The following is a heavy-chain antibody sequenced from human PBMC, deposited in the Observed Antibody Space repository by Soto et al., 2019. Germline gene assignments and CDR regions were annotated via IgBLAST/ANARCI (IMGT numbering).Heavy chain of an antibody. Sequence: SVKVSCKASGCTFSSYAISWVRQAPGQGLEWMGGIIPIFGTANYAQKFQGRVTITADESTSTAYMELSSLRSEDTAVYYCARDGGLYSSSWSYWGQGTLVTVSS. CDR1: GCTFSSYA. CDR2: IIPIFGTA. CDR3: ARDGGLYSSSWSY. D-gene: IGHD6-13*01. J-gene: IGHJ4*02. V-gene: IGHV1-69*13.